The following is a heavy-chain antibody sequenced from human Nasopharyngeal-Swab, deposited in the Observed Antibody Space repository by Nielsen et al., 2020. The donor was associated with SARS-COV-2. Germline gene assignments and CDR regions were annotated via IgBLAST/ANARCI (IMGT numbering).Heavy chain of an antibody. V-gene: IGHV4-61*01. Sequence: SETLSPPCSASGGPVRSGSYSWTWIRQPPGKGLEWIGVILHSGNPTYSPSLKSRVTMSVDTSKNQFSLKLISVTAADAAVYYCARGYYNFWNGYYHYYMDVWGKGATVTASS. CDR2: ILHSGNP. CDR1: GGPVRSGSYS. CDR3: ARGYYNFWNGYYHYYMDV. J-gene: IGHJ6*03. D-gene: IGHD1-1*01.